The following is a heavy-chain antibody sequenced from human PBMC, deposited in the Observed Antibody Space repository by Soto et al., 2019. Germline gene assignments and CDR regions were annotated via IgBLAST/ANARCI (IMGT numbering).Heavy chain of an antibody. Sequence: PGGSLRLSCAASGFIFSSYAMHWVRQAPGKGLEWVAVISHDGRNTYYADSVKGRFTISRDNSKNTVFLQMNSLRDEDTAVYYCTRAGSGYSSGWARPGDYWGQGTLVTVSS. D-gene: IGHD6-19*01. CDR2: ISHDGRNT. CDR3: TRAGSGYSSGWARPGDY. V-gene: IGHV3-30*04. J-gene: IGHJ4*02. CDR1: GFIFSSYA.